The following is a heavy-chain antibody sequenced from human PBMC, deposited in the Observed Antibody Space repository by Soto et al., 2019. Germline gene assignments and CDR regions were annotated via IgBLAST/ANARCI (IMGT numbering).Heavy chain of an antibody. V-gene: IGHV3-48*04. CDR1: GFTFSSYT. CDR3: ARITGAKNEYLEY. CDR2: ISSSSSTI. Sequence: GGSRRLSCAPSGFTFSSYTMNWVRQAPGKGLERVTYISSSSSTIYYADSVKGRLTNSRDNAENSLYLQTSSVRAQDAAGYSSARITGAKNEYLEYWGQGARVSVSS. D-gene: IGHD3-10*01. J-gene: IGHJ4*02.